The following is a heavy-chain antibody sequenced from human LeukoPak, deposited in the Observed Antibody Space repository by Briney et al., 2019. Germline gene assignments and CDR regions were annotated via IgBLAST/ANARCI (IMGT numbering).Heavy chain of an antibody. CDR3: AGWNPNVGQRYYFDQ. CDR1: GFIFSTYT. CDR2: ITTSSGTM. Sequence: GGSLRLSCAASGFIFSTYTMSWVRQAPGKELEWLSYITTSSGTMYYADSVKGRFTISRDNAKNSLYLQMNSLRAEDTAVYYCAGWNPNVGQRYYFDQWGQGTLVTVS. V-gene: IGHV3-48*04. D-gene: IGHD1-1*01. J-gene: IGHJ4*02.